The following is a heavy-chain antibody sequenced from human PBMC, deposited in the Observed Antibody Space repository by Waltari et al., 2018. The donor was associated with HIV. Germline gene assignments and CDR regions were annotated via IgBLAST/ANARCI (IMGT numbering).Heavy chain of an antibody. Sequence: QVQLQQWGAGLLKPSETLSLTCAVYGGSFSGYYWSWIRQPPGKGLEWIGEINHSGSTNSNPSLKSRVTISVDTSKNQFSLKLSSVTAADTAVYYCARAYGDISDYWGQGTLVTVSS. CDR2: INHSGST. CDR1: GGSFSGYY. V-gene: IGHV4-34*01. J-gene: IGHJ4*02. D-gene: IGHD4-17*01. CDR3: ARAYGDISDY.